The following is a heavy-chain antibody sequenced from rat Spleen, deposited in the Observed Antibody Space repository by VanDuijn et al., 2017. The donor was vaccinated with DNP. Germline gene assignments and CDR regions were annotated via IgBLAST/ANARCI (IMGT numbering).Heavy chain of an antibody. J-gene: IGHJ1*01. V-gene: IGHV5-7*01. CDR2: IIYDGSST. CDR1: GFTFSDYN. D-gene: IGHD1-10*01. CDR3: ARGNNNYPYWSFDF. Sequence: EVQLVETGGGLVQPGGSLKLSCAASGFTFSDYNMAWVRQAPRKGLEWVATIIYDGSSTYYGDSVKGRFTISRDNAKNTLYLQMNRLRSEDTATYYCARGNNNYPYWSFDFWGPGTMVTVSS.